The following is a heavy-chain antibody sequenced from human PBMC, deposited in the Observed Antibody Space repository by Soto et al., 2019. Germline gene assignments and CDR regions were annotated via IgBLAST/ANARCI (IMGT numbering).Heavy chain of an antibody. CDR3: ARDLEFRDVNISHLYY. D-gene: IGHD3-10*01. V-gene: IGHV1-69*01. CDR2: IMPIIGTA. Sequence: QVQLVQAGAEVKKPGSSVKVSCKASGGTFSSHVFNWVRQAPGQGLEWRGGIMPIIGTANYAQKVQGRVTITADESTSKAYMELSSRSSEDKVVYYCARDLEFRDVNISHLYYWGQGSLVTVSS. CDR1: GGTFSSHV. J-gene: IGHJ4*02.